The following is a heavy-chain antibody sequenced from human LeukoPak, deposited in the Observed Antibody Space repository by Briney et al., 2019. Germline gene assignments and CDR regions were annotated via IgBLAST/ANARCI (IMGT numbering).Heavy chain of an antibody. D-gene: IGHD2-15*01. CDR2: IYYSGST. CDR3: ARDGRGGYCNADNCPHSWFDP. Sequence: SETLSLTCAVSGGSISSGGYSWSWIRQPPGKGLEWIGYIYYSGSTYYNPSLKSRVTISVDTSKSQFSLKLTSLTAADTAVYFCARDGRGGYCNADNCPHSWFDPWGQGTLVTVSS. CDR1: GGSISSGGYS. J-gene: IGHJ5*02. V-gene: IGHV4-30-4*07.